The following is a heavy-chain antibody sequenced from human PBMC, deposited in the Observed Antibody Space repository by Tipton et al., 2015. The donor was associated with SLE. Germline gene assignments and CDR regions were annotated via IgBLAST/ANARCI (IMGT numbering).Heavy chain of an antibody. CDR3: ARKVPYFDL. J-gene: IGHJ2*01. CDR1: CGSISIHY. Sequence: TLSLTCTVSCGSISIHYWSWIRQPPGKGLEWIWYIYYSGITNYNPSLKSRVTISVDTSKNKFSLKLSSVTAADTAVYYCARKVPYFDLWGRGTLVTVSS. V-gene: IGHV4-59*11. CDR2: IYYSGIT.